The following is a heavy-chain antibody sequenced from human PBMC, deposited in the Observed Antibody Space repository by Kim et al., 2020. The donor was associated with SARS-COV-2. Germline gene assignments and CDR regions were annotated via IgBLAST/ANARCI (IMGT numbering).Heavy chain of an antibody. Sequence: SETLSLTCTVSGGSISSYYWSWILQPPGKGLEWIGYIYYSGSTNYNPSLKSRVTISVDTSKNQFSLKLSSVTAADTAVYYCARLVSITIFGVVTAPGWFDPWGQGTLVTVSS. J-gene: IGHJ5*01. CDR3: ARLVSITIFGVVTAPGWFDP. CDR1: GGSISSYY. D-gene: IGHD3-3*01. V-gene: IGHV4-59*01. CDR2: IYYSGST.